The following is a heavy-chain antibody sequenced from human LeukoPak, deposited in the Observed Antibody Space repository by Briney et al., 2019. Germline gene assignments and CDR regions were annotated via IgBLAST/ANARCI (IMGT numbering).Heavy chain of an antibody. J-gene: IGHJ4*02. CDR2: ISAYNGNT. V-gene: IGHV1-18*01. Sequence: ASVKVSCKASSYTFTSYGISWVRQAPGQGLEWMGWISAYNGNTNYAQKLQGRVTMTTDTSTSTAYMELRSLRSDDTAVYYCARGSKILTGYYQFDYWGQGTLVTVSS. CDR3: ARGSKILTGYYQFDY. D-gene: IGHD3-9*01. CDR1: SYTFTSYG.